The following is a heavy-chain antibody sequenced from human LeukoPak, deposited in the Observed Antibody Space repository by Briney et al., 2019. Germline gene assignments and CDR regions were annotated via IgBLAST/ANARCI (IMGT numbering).Heavy chain of an antibody. CDR1: GGSFSGYY. V-gene: IGHV4-34*01. J-gene: IGHJ6*04. D-gene: IGHD3-10*01. CDR3: AREKALYYHGSGSYSYGMDV. CDR2: INHSGST. Sequence: ASETLSLTCAVYGGSFSGYYWSWIRQPPGKGLEWIGEINHSGSTNYNPSLKSRVTISVDTSKNQFSLKLSSVTAADTAVYYCAREKALYYHGSGSYSYGMDVWGKGTTVTVSS.